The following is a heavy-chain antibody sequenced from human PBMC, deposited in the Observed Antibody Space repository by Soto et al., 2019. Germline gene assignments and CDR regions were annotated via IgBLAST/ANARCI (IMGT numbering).Heavy chain of an antibody. Sequence: GASVKVSCKASGVTFSSYAISWVRQAPGQGLEWMGGIIPIFGTANYAQKFQGRVTITADESTSTAYMELSSLRSEDTAVYYCARGKSDTANYFDYWGQGTLVTVSS. V-gene: IGHV1-69*13. CDR2: IIPIFGTA. D-gene: IGHD5-18*01. J-gene: IGHJ4*02. CDR1: GVTFSSYA. CDR3: ARGKSDTANYFDY.